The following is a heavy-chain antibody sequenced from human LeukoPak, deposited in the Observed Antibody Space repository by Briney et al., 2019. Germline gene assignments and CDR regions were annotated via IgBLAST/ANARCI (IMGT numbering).Heavy chain of an antibody. D-gene: IGHD3-9*01. CDR1: GPSFTTYW. CDR3: ARLDILTGYYYY. Sequence: AGESLKISCKGSGPSFTTYWIGWVRQMPGKGLEWMGVIYPGDSDTRYSPSFQGQVTISADKSITTAYLQWSSLKASDTAMYYCARLDILTGYYYYWGQGTLVSVSS. V-gene: IGHV5-51*01. J-gene: IGHJ4*02. CDR2: IYPGDSDT.